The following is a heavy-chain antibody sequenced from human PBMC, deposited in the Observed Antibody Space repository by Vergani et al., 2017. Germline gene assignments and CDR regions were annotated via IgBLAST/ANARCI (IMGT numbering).Heavy chain of an antibody. V-gene: IGHV3-53*04. CDR2: IYSGGST. J-gene: IGHJ4*02. D-gene: IGHD4-11*01. CDR3: ARGGTTETETGGLDY. Sequence: EVQLVESGGGLVQPGGSLRLSCAASGFTVSSNYMSWVRQAPGKGLEWVSVIYSGGSTYNADSVKGRFTISRHNSKNTLYLQMNSLRAEDTAVYYCARGGTTETETGGLDYWGQGTLVTVSS. CDR1: GFTVSSNY.